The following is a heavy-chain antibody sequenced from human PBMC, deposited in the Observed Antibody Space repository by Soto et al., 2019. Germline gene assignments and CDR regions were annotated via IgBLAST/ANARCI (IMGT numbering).Heavy chain of an antibody. CDR3: AKEIVVVPAAHFYGMDV. V-gene: IGHV3-30*18. J-gene: IGHJ6*02. CDR1: GFTFSSYG. CDR2: ISYDGSNK. D-gene: IGHD2-2*01. Sequence: GGSLRLSCAASGFTFSSYGMHWVRQAPGKGLEWVAVISYDGSNKYYADSVKGRFTISRDNSKNTLYLQMNSLRAEDTAVYYCAKEIVVVPAAHFYGMDVWGQGTTVTVSS.